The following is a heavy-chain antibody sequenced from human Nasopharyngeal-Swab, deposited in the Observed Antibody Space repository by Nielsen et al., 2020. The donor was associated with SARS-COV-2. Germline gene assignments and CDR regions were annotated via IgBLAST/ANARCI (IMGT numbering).Heavy chain of an antibody. J-gene: IGHJ4*02. V-gene: IGHV4-59*01. CDR1: GGSISSYY. CDR3: AASSPPYYYDSSGYEFDY. Sequence: SETLSLTCTVSGGSISSYYWSWIRQPPEKGLEWIGYIYYSGSTNYNPSLKSRVTISVDTSKNQFSLKLSSVTAADTAVYYCAASSPPYYYDSSGYEFDYWGQGTLVTVSS. CDR2: IYYSGST. D-gene: IGHD3-22*01.